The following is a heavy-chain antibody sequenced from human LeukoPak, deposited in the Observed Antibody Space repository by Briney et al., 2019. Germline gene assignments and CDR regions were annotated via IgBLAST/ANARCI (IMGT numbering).Heavy chain of an antibody. CDR2: ISSSSSLT. Sequence: PGGSLRLSCAASGFTLSEYYMSWVRQAPGEGGEWVSYISSSSSLTNYADSVRGRVTISRDNAKNSLYLPMNSLRAEDTAVYYCARDRESGTGATGLTMGGQGTLVTVSS. J-gene: IGHJ4*02. D-gene: IGHD1-26*01. V-gene: IGHV3-11*05. CDR1: GFTLSEYY. CDR3: ARDRESGTGATGLTM.